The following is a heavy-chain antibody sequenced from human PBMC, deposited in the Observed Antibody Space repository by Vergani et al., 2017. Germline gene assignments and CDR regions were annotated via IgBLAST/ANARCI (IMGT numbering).Heavy chain of an antibody. CDR1: GGPFSSYA. CDR2: IIPIFGTA. J-gene: IGHJ3*02. Sequence: QVQLVQSGAEVKKPGSSVKVSCKASGGPFSSYAISWVRQAPGQGLEWMGGIIPIFGTANYAQKFQGRVTITADESTSTAYMELRSLRSEDTAVYYCASQEVLRGYSYGNDAFDIWGQGTMVTVSS. V-gene: IGHV1-69*01. CDR3: ASQEVLRGYSYGNDAFDI. D-gene: IGHD5-18*01.